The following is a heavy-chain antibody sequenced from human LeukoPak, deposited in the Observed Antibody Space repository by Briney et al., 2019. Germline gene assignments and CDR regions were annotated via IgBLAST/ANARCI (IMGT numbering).Heavy chain of an antibody. Sequence: GSLRLSCAASGFTFSSYAMSWVRQAPGKGLEWVSAISGSGGSTYYADSVKGRFTISRDNSKNTLYLQMNSLRAEDTAVYYCAKDAMIVVVPAAIRDWYFDYWCQGTLVTVSS. CDR2: ISGSGGST. CDR3: AKDAMIVVVPAAIRDWYFDY. J-gene: IGHJ4*02. D-gene: IGHD2-2*02. V-gene: IGHV3-23*01. CDR1: GFTFSSYA.